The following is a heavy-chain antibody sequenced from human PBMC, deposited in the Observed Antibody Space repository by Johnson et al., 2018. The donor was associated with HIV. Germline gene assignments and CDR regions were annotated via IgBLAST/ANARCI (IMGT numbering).Heavy chain of an antibody. CDR1: GFTFSSYD. D-gene: IGHD6-13*01. J-gene: IGHJ3*02. V-gene: IGHV3-9*01. Sequence: VQLVESGGGVVQPGRSLRLSCAASGFTFSSYDMHWVRQPTGKRLEWVSGISWNSGSIGYADSVNGRFTISRDNAKNSLYLQMNSLRAEDTALYYCAKDHAAAEGSEGAFDIWGQGTMVTVSS. CDR3: AKDHAAAEGSEGAFDI. CDR2: ISWNSGSI.